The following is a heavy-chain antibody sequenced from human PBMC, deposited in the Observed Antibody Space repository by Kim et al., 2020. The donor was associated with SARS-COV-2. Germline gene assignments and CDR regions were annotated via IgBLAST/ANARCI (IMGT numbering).Heavy chain of an antibody. J-gene: IGHJ3*02. CDR3: ARDQGSTDAFDI. Sequence: SYADSVKGPFTISRDNAKNSLYLQMNSLRAEDTAVYYCARDQGSTDAFDIWGQGTMVTVSS. V-gene: IGHV3-21*01.